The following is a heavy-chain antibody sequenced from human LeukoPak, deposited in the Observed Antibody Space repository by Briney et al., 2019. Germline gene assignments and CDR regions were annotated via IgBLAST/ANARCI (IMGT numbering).Heavy chain of an antibody. J-gene: IGHJ4*02. Sequence: SQTLSLTCTVSGGSISSGSYYWSWIRQPAGKGLEWIGRIYTSGSTNYNPSLKSRVTLSLDTSRNQFSLKLSSVTAADTAVFYCASHRSSYTPISYWGQGTLVTVSS. D-gene: IGHD6-6*01. CDR3: ASHRSSYTPISY. CDR2: IYTSGST. V-gene: IGHV4-61*02. CDR1: GGSISSGSYY.